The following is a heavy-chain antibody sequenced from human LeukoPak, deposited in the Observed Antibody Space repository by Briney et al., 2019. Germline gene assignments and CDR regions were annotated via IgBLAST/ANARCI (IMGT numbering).Heavy chain of an antibody. CDR2: ISSSSRDI. Sequence: GGSLRLSCAASGFTFTSYAMNWVRQAPGKEPEWVSSISSSSRDINYADSVKGRFTISRDSAWNPLYLQMNSLRAEDTAVYYCARDSDSSGHYYMDYFDYWGQGALVTVSS. CDR1: GFTFTSYA. V-gene: IGHV3-21*01. D-gene: IGHD3-22*01. J-gene: IGHJ4*02. CDR3: ARDSDSSGHYYMDYFDY.